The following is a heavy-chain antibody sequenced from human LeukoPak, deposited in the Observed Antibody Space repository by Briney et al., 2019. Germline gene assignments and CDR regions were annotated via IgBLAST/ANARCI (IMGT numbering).Heavy chain of an antibody. CDR1: GGTFSSYA. D-gene: IGHD6-13*01. J-gene: IGHJ4*02. CDR2: IIPIFGTA. V-gene: IGHV1-69*01. Sequence: GASVKVSCKASGGTFSSYAISWVRQAPGQGLEWMGGIIPIFGTANYAQKFQGRVTITAEESTSTAYMELSSLRSEDTAVYYCASLIAAAATRGHWGQGTLVTVSS. CDR3: ASLIAAAATRGH.